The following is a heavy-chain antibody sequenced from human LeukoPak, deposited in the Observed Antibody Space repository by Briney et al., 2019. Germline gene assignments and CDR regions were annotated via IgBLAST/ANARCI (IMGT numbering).Heavy chain of an antibody. CDR2: ISGSGGST. V-gene: IGHV3-23*01. D-gene: IGHD3-10*01. CDR1: GFTFSSYA. Sequence: LPGGSLRLSCAASGFTFSSYAMSWVRQAPGKGLEWVSAISGSGGSTYYADSVKGRFTISRDNSKNTLYLQMNSLRAEDTAVYYCTTSWPKVREGDQWGQGTLVTVSS. CDR3: TTSWPKVREGDQ. J-gene: IGHJ4*02.